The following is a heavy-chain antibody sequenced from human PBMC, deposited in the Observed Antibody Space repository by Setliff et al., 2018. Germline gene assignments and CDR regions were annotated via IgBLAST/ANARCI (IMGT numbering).Heavy chain of an antibody. CDR3: AREQWLDPPGYYYMDV. D-gene: IGHD6-19*01. CDR1: GGSISNYY. V-gene: IGHV4-4*07. Sequence: SETLSLTCTVSGGSISNYYWSWIRQPAGKGLEWIGHIYIGGSANYNPSLKSRVTMSIDTSKNQFSLKLNFVTAADMAVYYCAREQWLDPPGYYYMDVWAKGTTVTAP. J-gene: IGHJ6*03. CDR2: IYIGGSA.